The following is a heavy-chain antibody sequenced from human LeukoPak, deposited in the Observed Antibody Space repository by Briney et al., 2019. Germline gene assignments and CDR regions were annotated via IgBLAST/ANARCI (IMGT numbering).Heavy chain of an antibody. J-gene: IGHJ3*02. CDR1: VGTFSSYA. Sequence: SVKVSCRASVGTFSSYAISWVRQAPGQGLEWMGGIIPIFGTANYAQKFQGRVTITADESTSTAYMELSSLRSEDTAVYYCARFPFQEMAAFDIWGQGTMVTVSS. D-gene: IGHD5-24*01. V-gene: IGHV1-69*01. CDR2: IIPIFGTA. CDR3: ARFPFQEMAAFDI.